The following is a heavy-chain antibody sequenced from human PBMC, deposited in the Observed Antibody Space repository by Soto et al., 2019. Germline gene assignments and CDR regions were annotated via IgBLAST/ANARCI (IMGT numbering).Heavy chain of an antibody. J-gene: IGHJ4*02. CDR1: GFTFSGYW. Sequence: GSLRLSCARSGFTFSGYWMNWVRQAPGKGPVWVSRLNPNGTFTTNADSVKGRFTISRDNAKNTLYLQMNSLRADDTAVYYCARGGTSTTYWGFCYNWGQGTLVAVSS. V-gene: IGHV3-74*01. CDR3: ARGGTSTTYWGFCYN. D-gene: IGHD7-27*01. CDR2: LNPNGTFT.